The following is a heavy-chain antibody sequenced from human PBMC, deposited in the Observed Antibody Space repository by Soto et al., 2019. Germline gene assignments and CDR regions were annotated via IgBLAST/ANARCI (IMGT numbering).Heavy chain of an antibody. Sequence: VGSLRLSCAASGFTFSSYSMNWVRQAPGKGLEWVSYISSSSSTIYYADSVKGRFTISSDNAKNSLYLQMNSLRAEDTAVYYCARHPERIAQIGWFDPWGQGSLVTVSS. V-gene: IGHV3-48*01. CDR2: ISSSSSTI. J-gene: IGHJ5*02. CDR1: GFTFSSYS. CDR3: ARHPERIAQIGWFDP. D-gene: IGHD6-13*01.